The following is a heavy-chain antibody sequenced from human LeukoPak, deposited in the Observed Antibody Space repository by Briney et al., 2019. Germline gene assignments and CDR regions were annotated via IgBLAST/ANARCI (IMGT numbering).Heavy chain of an antibody. Sequence: GGSLRLSCAASGFTFNNYWFSWVRQAPGKGLEWVANMNQDGSHKYSVDSVKGRFTISRDNARTSLYLQMNGLRAEDTAVYYCARFRYIGSDLEVFDSWGQGTLVTVSS. V-gene: IGHV3-7*01. CDR3: ARFRYIGSDLEVFDS. CDR1: GFTFNNYW. CDR2: MNQDGSHK. J-gene: IGHJ4*02. D-gene: IGHD5-12*01.